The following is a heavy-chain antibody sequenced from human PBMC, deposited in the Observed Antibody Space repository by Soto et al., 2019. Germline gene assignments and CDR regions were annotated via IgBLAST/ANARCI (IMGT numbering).Heavy chain of an antibody. V-gene: IGHV1-46*01. CDR1: GYSFTTYY. D-gene: IGHD3-16*01. CDR3: AREWANNTVIGGVTYRYYNGMDV. CDR2: INPSSGTT. Sequence: ASVKVYCKASGYSFTTYYIQCGRHDAGHGPEWLGIINPSSGTTRYAQNFQGRVTLTRDTSTSTFYMELTGLRSEDSAVYYCAREWANNTVIGGVTYRYYNGMDVWGEGTTVTVSS. J-gene: IGHJ6*04.